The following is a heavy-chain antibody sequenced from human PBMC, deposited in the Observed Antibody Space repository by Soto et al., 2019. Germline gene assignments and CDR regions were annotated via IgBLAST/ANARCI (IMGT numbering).Heavy chain of an antibody. J-gene: IGHJ6*02. CDR2: IYSGGST. CDR1: GVTVSSNY. V-gene: IGHV3-53*01. D-gene: IGHD3-10*01. CDR3: ARMGRSYGMDV. Sequence: GGSLRLARSASGVTVSSNYMSWVRQAPGKGLEWVSVIYSGGSTYYADSVKGRFTISRDNSKNTLYLQMNSLRAEDTAVYYCARMGRSYGMDVWGQGTTVTVSS.